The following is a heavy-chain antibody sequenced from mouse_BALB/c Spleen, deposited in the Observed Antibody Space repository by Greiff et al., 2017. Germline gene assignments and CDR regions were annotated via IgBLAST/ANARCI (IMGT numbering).Heavy chain of an antibody. Sequence: EVKVVESGAELVKPGASVKLSCTASGFNIKDTYMHWVKQRPEQGLEWIGRIDPANGNTKYDPKFQGKATITADTSSNTAYLQLSSLTSEDTAVYYCARGVRPYFDYWGQGTTLTVSS. CDR1: GFNIKDTY. CDR2: IDPANGNT. J-gene: IGHJ2*01. V-gene: IGHV14-3*02. CDR3: ARGVRPYFDY. D-gene: IGHD2-14*01.